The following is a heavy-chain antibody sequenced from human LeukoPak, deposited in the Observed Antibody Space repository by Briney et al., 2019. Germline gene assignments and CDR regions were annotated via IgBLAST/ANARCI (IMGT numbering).Heavy chain of an antibody. Sequence: GSLRLFFAASGFPFSSLAMHWVRQAPGEGLEYFLAFRSNGGSTYYANSVKGRFTISRDNSKNTLYLQMGSLRAEDMAVYYCARYPGIAAASSVDAFDIWGQGTMVTVSS. V-gene: IGHV3-64*01. D-gene: IGHD6-13*01. CDR3: ARYPGIAAASSVDAFDI. CDR2: FRSNGGST. J-gene: IGHJ3*02. CDR1: GFPFSSLA.